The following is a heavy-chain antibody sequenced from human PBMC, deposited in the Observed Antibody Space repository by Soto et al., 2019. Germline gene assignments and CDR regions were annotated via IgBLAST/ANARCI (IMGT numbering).Heavy chain of an antibody. Sequence: QVQLVQSGAEVKKPGSSVKVSCKASGGTFSSYAISWVRQAPGQGLEWMGGIIPIFGTANYAQKFQSRVTNTADASTSRAYMSLRSLRSEDTAVYYCARGRYSSGWYWYFDLWCRGTLVPVS. D-gene: IGHD6-19*01. CDR3: ARGRYSSGWYWYFDL. J-gene: IGHJ2*01. V-gene: IGHV1-69*01. CDR1: GGTFSSYA. CDR2: IIPIFGTA.